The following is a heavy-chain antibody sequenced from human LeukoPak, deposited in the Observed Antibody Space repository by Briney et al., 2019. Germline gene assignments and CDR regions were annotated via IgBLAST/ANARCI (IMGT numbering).Heavy chain of an antibody. CDR1: GGSISSSSYY. CDR3: ARDCPGIAAARGDWFDP. J-gene: IGHJ5*02. D-gene: IGHD6-25*01. Sequence: SETLSLTCTVSGGSISSSSYYWGWIRQPPGKGLEWIGYIYYSGSTYYNPSLKSRVTISVDTSKDQFSLKLSSVTAADTAVYYCARDCPGIAAARGDWFDPWGQGTLVTVSS. CDR2: IYYSGST. V-gene: IGHV4-30-4*08.